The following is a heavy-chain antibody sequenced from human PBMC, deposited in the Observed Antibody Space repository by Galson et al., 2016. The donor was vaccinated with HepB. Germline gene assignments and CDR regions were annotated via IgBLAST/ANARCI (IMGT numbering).Heavy chain of an antibody. Sequence: PALVKPTQTLTLTCTFSGFSLSTSGEGVGWIRQPPGKALEWLALLSWDDDTRYSPSLKGRLAITKDTSKNQVVLTMTSMDPVDTATYYCAHRRGSIWFLNWCDTWGQGILVSVSS. CDR2: LSWDDDT. V-gene: IGHV2-5*02. J-gene: IGHJ5*02. CDR3: AHRRGSIWFLNWCDT. CDR1: GFSLSTSGEG. D-gene: IGHD6-13*01.